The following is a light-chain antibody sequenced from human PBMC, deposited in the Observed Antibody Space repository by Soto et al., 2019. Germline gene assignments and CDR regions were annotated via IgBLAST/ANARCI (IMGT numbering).Light chain of an antibody. V-gene: IGKV3-20*01. CDR2: GAS. CDR3: QQYGTSRWT. CDR1: QSVSSTY. Sequence: EIVLTQSPGTLSLSPGERATLSCRASQSVSSTYLAWYQHRPGQAPRLLIYGASSRVTGIPDRFSGSGSGTDFTLTISRLEPEDFAVYYCQQYGTSRWTFGQGTNVDIK. J-gene: IGKJ1*01.